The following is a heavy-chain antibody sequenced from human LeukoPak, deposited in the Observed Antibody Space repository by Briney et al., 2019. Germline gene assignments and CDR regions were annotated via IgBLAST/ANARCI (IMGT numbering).Heavy chain of an antibody. Sequence: GGSLRLSCAASGFVFSSHSMNWVRQAPGKGLEWVSFLIVGNGNQHYADSVKGRFTISRDDAKNSLYLQMNSLRAEDTAVYYCARDRNGGSFDYWGQGTLVTVSS. CDR2: LIVGNGNQ. V-gene: IGHV3-48*01. CDR3: ARDRNGGSFDY. D-gene: IGHD4-23*01. J-gene: IGHJ4*02. CDR1: GFVFSSHS.